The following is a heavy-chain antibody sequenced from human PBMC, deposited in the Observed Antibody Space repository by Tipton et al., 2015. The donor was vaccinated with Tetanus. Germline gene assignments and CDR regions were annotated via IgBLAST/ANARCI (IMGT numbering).Heavy chain of an antibody. D-gene: IGHD2-15*01. V-gene: IGHV4-61*08. CDR1: GGSISSGGYY. J-gene: IGHJ3*02. CDR3: ARDRTICSGGSCYGIPGAFDI. CDR2: IYNSGST. Sequence: TLSLTCTVSGGSISSGGYYWSWIRQHPGKGLEWIGDIYNSGSTNYNPSLKSRVTISVDTPKNQFSLKLSSVTAADTAVYYCARDRTICSGGSCYGIPGAFDIWGQGTMVTVSS.